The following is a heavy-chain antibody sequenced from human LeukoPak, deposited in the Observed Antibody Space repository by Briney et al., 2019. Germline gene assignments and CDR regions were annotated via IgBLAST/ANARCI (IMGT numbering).Heavy chain of an antibody. D-gene: IGHD3-3*01. CDR3: ARLDYDFWSGYTDYYGMDV. J-gene: IGHJ6*02. CDR1: GFTFSSYA. V-gene: IGHV3-30*04. Sequence: GGSLRLSCAASGFTFSSYAMHWVRQAPGKGLEWVAVISYDRSNKYYADSVKGRFTISRDNSKNTLYLQMNSLRAEDTAVYYCARLDYDFWSGYTDYYGMDVWGQGTTVTVSS. CDR2: ISYDRSNK.